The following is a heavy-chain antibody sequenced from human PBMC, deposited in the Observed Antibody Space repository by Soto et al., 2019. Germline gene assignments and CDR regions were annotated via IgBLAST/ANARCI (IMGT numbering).Heavy chain of an antibody. Sequence: QVQLVESGGGLVKPGGSLRLSCAASGFTFDNYYMSWIRQAPGKGLEWVSCISSSDGTTYYADSLKGRFTISRDNAKNSLYLQMNSLRAEDTAVYYCAREINYSKYPRVIDYWGQGTLVTVSS. J-gene: IGHJ4*02. CDR3: AREINYSKYPRVIDY. CDR1: GFTFDNYY. D-gene: IGHD1-7*01. CDR2: ISSSDGTT. V-gene: IGHV3-11*01.